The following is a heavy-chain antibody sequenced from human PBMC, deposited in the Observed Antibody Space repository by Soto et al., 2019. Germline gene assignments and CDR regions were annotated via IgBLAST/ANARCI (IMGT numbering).Heavy chain of an antibody. Sequence: QVQLVQSGAEVKKPGSSVKVSCKASGGTFSSYAISWVRQAPGQGLEWMGGIIPIFGTANYAQKFQGRVTITAHESTSTAYMELSSLRSEDTAVYYCVQGYCSGGSCYSYYYYYGMDVWGQGTTVTVSS. V-gene: IGHV1-69*01. CDR1: GGTFSSYA. CDR3: VQGYCSGGSCYSYYYYYGMDV. CDR2: IIPIFGTA. D-gene: IGHD2-15*01. J-gene: IGHJ6*02.